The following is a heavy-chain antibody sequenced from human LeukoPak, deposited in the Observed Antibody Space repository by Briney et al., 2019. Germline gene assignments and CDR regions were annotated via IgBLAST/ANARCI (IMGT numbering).Heavy chain of an antibody. Sequence: GGSLRLSCTASGFSFTFYSMHWVRQAPGKGLEWVSSISADTTYINYSDSVKGRFTISRDNAKNSLYLQMNSLRAEDTAVYYCAREGGLNFDQWGQGTPVTVSS. CDR2: ISADTTYI. D-gene: IGHD5-12*01. V-gene: IGHV3-21*01. CDR3: AREGGLNFDQ. J-gene: IGHJ4*02. CDR1: GFSFTFYS.